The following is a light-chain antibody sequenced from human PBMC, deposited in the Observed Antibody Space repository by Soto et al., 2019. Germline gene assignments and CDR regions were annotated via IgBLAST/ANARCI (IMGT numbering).Light chain of an antibody. CDR3: QPYNNWPLT. V-gene: IGKV3-11*01. Sequence: EIVLTQSPATLSLSPVERATLSCRASQSVSSYLAWYQQKPCQAPRLLIYDASNRATGIPARFSGSRSGAEFTLTINSLQSEDFAVYYCQPYNNWPLTFGQGTRLEIK. J-gene: IGKJ5*01. CDR2: DAS. CDR1: QSVSSY.